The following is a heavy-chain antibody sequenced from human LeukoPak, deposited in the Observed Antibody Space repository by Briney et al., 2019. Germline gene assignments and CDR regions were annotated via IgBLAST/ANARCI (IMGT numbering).Heavy chain of an antibody. V-gene: IGHV4-59*13. Sequence: SETLSLICTVSGGSISTDYGRWIRQPPGKGLEWIGYISYSGSTSYSPSLKSRVNISVDTSKNQFSLQLTSVTAADTAVYYCARGGLSLDYWGQGTLVTVTS. J-gene: IGHJ4*02. D-gene: IGHD2-8*01. CDR3: ARGGLSLDY. CDR2: ISYSGST. CDR1: GGSISTDY.